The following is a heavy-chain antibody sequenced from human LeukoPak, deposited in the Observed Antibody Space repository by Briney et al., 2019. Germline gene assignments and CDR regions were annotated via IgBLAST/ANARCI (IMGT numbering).Heavy chain of an antibody. CDR2: INHSGST. V-gene: IGHV4-34*01. J-gene: IGHJ4*02. D-gene: IGHD3-22*01. CDR3: ARGRGWYYDQYYFDY. CDR1: GGSSSAYY. Sequence: SETLSLTCVLYGGSSSAYYWSWIRQPPGKGLEWIGEINHSGSTNYNPSLKSRVTIVDTSQKQFSLKLSSVTAADTAVYYCARGRGWYYDQYYFDYWGQGTLVTVSS.